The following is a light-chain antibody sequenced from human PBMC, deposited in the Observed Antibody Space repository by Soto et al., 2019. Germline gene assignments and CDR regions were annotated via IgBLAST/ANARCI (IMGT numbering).Light chain of an antibody. CDR3: QQYGSSPAIT. J-gene: IGKJ5*01. V-gene: IGKV3-20*01. Sequence: EIVLTQSPGTLSLSPGERVTLSCRASQSVTSSYLAWYQQKPGQAPRLLIYGASSRATGIPDRFSGSGSGTDFTLTISRLEPEDFAVYYCQQYGSSPAITFGQGTRLEIK. CDR2: GAS. CDR1: QSVTSSY.